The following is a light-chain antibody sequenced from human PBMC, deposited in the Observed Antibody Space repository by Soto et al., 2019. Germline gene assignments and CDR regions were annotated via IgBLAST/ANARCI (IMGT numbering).Light chain of an antibody. CDR3: QSYDSSLSGWVV. CDR1: SSNIGAGYD. Sequence: QSVLTQPPSVSGAPGQRVTISCTGSSSNIGAGYDVHWYQQLPGTAPKLLIYGNSNRPSGVPDRFSGSKSGTSASLAITGLKAEDEADDYCQSYDSSLSGWVVFGGGTKLTVL. J-gene: IGLJ2*01. V-gene: IGLV1-40*01. CDR2: GNS.